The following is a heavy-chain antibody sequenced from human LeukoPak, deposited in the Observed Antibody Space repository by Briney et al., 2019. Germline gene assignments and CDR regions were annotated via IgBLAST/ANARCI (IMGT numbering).Heavy chain of an antibody. J-gene: IGHJ5*02. D-gene: IGHD1-26*01. CDR1: GFTFSSYG. CDR2: IRYDGSNK. CDR3: AKDEGGPSGSPGA. V-gene: IGHV3-30*02. Sequence: HPGGSLRLSCAASGFTFSSYGMHWVRQAPGKGLEWVAFIRYDGSNKYYADSVKGRFTISRDNSKNTLYLQMNSLRAEDTAVYYCAKDEGGPSGSPGAWGQGTLVTVSS.